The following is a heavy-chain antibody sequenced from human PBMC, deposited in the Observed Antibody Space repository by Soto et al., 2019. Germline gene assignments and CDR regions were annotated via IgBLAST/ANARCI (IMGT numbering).Heavy chain of an antibody. CDR1: GFTFSSYA. D-gene: IGHD6-19*01. V-gene: IGHV3-30-3*01. CDR3: ARDTIAVAVPEGNWFDP. Sequence: GGSLRLSCAASGFTFSSYAMHWVRQAPGKGLEWVAVISYDGSNKYYADSVKGRFTISRDNSKNTLYLQMNSLRAEDTAVYYCARDTIAVAVPEGNWFDPWGQGTLVTVSS. J-gene: IGHJ5*02. CDR2: ISYDGSNK.